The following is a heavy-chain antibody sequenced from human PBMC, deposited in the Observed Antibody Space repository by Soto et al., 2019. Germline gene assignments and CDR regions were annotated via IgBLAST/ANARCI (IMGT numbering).Heavy chain of an antibody. CDR1: GFTFDDYA. D-gene: IGHD3-22*01. J-gene: IGHJ4*02. CDR3: AKDIKEYYYDSSGFSYYFDY. Sequence: GGSLRLSCAASGFTFDDYAMHWVRQAPGKGLEWVSGISWNSGSIGYADSVKGRFTISRDNAKNSLYLQMNSLRAEDTALYYCAKDIKEYYYDSSGFSYYFDYWGQGTLVTVSS. V-gene: IGHV3-9*01. CDR2: ISWNSGSI.